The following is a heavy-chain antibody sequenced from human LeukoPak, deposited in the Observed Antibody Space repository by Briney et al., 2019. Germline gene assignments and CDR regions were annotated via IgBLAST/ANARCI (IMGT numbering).Heavy chain of an antibody. CDR1: GYTFTSYD. J-gene: IGHJ6*02. CDR2: MNPNSGNI. CDR3: ARGARFRYCSSTSCYSLDYYYGMDV. V-gene: IGHV1-8*01. D-gene: IGHD2-2*02. Sequence: ASVKVSCKASGYTFTSYDINWVRQATGQGLEWMGWMNPNSGNIGYAQKFQGRVTMTRNTSISTAYMELSSLRSEDTAVYYCARGARFRYCSSTSCYSLDYYYGMDVWGQGTTVTVSS.